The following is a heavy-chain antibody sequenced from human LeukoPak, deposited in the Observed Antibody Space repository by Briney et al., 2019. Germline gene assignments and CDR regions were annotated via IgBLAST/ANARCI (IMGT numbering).Heavy chain of an antibody. J-gene: IGHJ4*02. CDR1: GVTFSDYD. V-gene: IGHV3-48*03. CDR2: ISSSGSTT. D-gene: IGHD6-19*01. Sequence: GGSLRLSCSASGVTFSDYDMNWVRQAPGKGLDWVSFISSSGSTTDYADSVKGRFTISRDNGKNSLYLQMNSLRAEDTAIYYCARGTFSMYSSGWYVGDWGQGTLVTVSS. CDR3: ARGTFSMYSSGWYVGD.